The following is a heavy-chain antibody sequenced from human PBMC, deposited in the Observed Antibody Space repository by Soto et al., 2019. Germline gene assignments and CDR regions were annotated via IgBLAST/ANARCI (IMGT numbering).Heavy chain of an antibody. CDR2: IDYSGTA. J-gene: IGHJ4*02. CDR1: YGSISGSNVF. D-gene: IGHD4-4*01. CDR3: ARTTGRHLDF. V-gene: IGHV4-39*01. Sequence: QLHLQESGPGLVKPWETLSLTCTVSYGSISGSNVFWGWVRQHPGKGLEWIVTIDYSGTAYFNPSLGTRVSFPVDTSKNQFSLTLYSVTAEDTAVYYGARTTGRHLDFWCQGLRVTVSS.